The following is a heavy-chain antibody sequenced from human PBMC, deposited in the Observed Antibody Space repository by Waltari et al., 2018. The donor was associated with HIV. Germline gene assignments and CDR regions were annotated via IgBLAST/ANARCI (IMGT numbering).Heavy chain of an antibody. V-gene: IGHV3-30*18. CDR3: AKGASGWSPGY. CDR1: RFTFSSYA. CDR2: ISYYGDNK. J-gene: IGHJ4*02. D-gene: IGHD6-19*01. Sequence: QVQLVESGGGVVQPGRSLSLSCAASRFTFSSYAMHWVRQAPGKGLEWVAVISYYGDNKYYADSVKGRFTISRDNSKNTLYLQMNSLRAEDTAVYYCAKGASGWSPGYWGQGTLVTVSS.